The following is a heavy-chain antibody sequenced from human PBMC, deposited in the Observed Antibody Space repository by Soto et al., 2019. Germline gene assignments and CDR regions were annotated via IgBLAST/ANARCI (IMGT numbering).Heavy chain of an antibody. V-gene: IGHV3-21*01. CDR2: ISTSSSNI. D-gene: IGHD1-26*01. Sequence: PGGSLRLSCVASGFSFSEYTLSWVRQAPGKGLDWVSTISTSSSNIFYADSVRGRFTISRDNSKDTVYLQINSLRRDDTAMYFCAKVMTEYSGVAIDHWGQGTLVTVSS. CDR1: GFSFSEYT. CDR3: AKVMTEYSGVAIDH. J-gene: IGHJ4*02.